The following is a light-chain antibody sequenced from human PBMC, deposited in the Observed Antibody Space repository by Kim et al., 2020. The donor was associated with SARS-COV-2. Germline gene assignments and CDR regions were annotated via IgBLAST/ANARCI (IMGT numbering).Light chain of an antibody. Sequence: LSPGERATLSCRASQSVSSSYLAWYQQKPGQAPRLLIYGTSSRATGIPDRFSGSGSGTDFTLTISRLEPEDFAVYYCQQYGSSPYTFGQGTKLEIK. CDR1: QSVSSSY. CDR2: GTS. J-gene: IGKJ2*01. V-gene: IGKV3-20*01. CDR3: QQYGSSPYT.